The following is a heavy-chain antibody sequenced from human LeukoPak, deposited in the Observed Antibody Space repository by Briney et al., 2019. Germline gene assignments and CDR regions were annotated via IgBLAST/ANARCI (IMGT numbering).Heavy chain of an antibody. V-gene: IGHV4-34*01. CDR2: INHSGST. J-gene: IGHJ6*02. Sequence: SETLSLTCAVYGGSFSGYYWSWIRQPPGKGLEWIGEINHSGSTNYNPSLKSRVTISVDTSKNQFSLEVSSVTAADTAVYYCASLRPSTIAAHYAMDVWGQGTTVTVSS. CDR3: ASLRPSTIAAHYAMDV. CDR1: GGSFSGYY. D-gene: IGHD6-13*01.